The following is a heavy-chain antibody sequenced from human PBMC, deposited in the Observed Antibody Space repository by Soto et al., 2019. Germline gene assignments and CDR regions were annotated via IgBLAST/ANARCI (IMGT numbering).Heavy chain of an antibody. V-gene: IGHV1-18*01. Sequence: GASVKVSCKASGYTFTSYGINWVRQAPGQGLEWMGWISGYNGNTNYAQKLQDRVTMTTDTSTSTAYMELRSLRSDDTAVYYCARPIRGTYGMDVWGQGTTVTVSS. D-gene: IGHD1-1*01. CDR1: GYTFTSYG. J-gene: IGHJ6*02. CDR2: ISGYNGNT. CDR3: ARPIRGTYGMDV.